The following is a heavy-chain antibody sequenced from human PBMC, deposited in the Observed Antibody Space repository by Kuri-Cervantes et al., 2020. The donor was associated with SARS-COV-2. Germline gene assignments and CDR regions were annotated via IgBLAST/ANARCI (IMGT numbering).Heavy chain of an antibody. CDR3: VIGAGGNS. D-gene: IGHD3-16*01. Sequence: GESLKISCAGSGFRFSTYSMNWVRQAPGKGLEWTSYIGVGGTPIYYADSVRGRFTISRDNAKNSAYLQMSSLRDEDTAIYYCVIGAGGNSWGQGTLVTVSS. CDR2: IGVGGTPI. V-gene: IGHV3-48*02. J-gene: IGHJ4*02. CDR1: GFRFSTYS.